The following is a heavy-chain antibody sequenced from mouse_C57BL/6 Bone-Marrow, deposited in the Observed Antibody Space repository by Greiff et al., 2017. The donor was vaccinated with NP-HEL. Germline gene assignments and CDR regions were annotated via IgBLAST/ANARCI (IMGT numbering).Heavy chain of an antibody. V-gene: IGHV8-12*01. Sequence: QVTLKESGPGILQSSQTLSLTCSFSGFSLRTSGMGVSWLRQPSGKGLEWLAHIYWDDDKRYNPSLKSRLTISKDTSRNQVFLKITSVDTADTATYYCARTYYSNPRYFDVWGTGTTVTVSS. J-gene: IGHJ1*03. CDR1: GFSLRTSGMG. D-gene: IGHD2-5*01. CDR2: IYWDDDK. CDR3: ARTYYSNPRYFDV.